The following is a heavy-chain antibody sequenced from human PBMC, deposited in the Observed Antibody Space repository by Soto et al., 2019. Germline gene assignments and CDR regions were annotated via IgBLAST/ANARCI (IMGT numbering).Heavy chain of an antibody. Sequence: QVQLVQSGAEVKKPGASVKVSCKASGYTFTSYGISWVRQAPGQGLEWMGWISAYNGNTNYAQKLQGRVTMTTDTSTSTAHMALRSLRSDDTAVYYCAREGQWLIPYYYYGMDVWGQGTTVTVSS. V-gene: IGHV1-18*01. J-gene: IGHJ6*02. CDR3: AREGQWLIPYYYYGMDV. CDR1: GYTFTSYG. CDR2: ISAYNGNT. D-gene: IGHD6-19*01.